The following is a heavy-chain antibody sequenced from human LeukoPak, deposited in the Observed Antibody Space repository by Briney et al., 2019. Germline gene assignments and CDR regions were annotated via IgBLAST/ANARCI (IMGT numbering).Heavy chain of an antibody. Sequence: GGSLRLSCAASGFTVSSNYMSWVRQAPGKGLEWVSVIYSGGNTYYADSVKGRFTISRDNSKNTLYLQMTSLRAEDTAVYYCAPTGKVTVGIGYWGQGTLVTVSS. V-gene: IGHV3-53*01. CDR1: GFTVSSNY. CDR2: IYSGGNT. CDR3: APTGKVTVGIGY. J-gene: IGHJ4*02. D-gene: IGHD2-21*02.